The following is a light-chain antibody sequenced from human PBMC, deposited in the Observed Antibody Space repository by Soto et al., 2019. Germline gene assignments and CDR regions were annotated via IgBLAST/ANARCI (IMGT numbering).Light chain of an antibody. CDR3: QQRSNWPLT. Sequence: EIVLTQSPATLSLSPGERANLSCRASQSVSSYLAWYQQKPGQAPRLLIYDASNRATGIPARFSGSGSGTDFTLTISSLEPEDFSDYYCQQRSNWPLTFGGGTKVDIK. CDR2: DAS. V-gene: IGKV3-11*01. J-gene: IGKJ4*01. CDR1: QSVSSY.